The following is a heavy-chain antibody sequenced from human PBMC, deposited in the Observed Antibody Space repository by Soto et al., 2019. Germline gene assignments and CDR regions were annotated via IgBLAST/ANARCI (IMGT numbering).Heavy chain of an antibody. CDR1: GFTFSNYG. J-gene: IGHJ5*02. CDR2: IWYDGSNK. V-gene: IGHV3-33*01. Sequence: PGGSLRLSCAASGFTFSNYGIHWVRQAPGKGLEWVAVIWYDGSNKFYADSMKGRFTISRDNSKNTVYLQMNSLRGEDTAVYYCARGRAQRLDNWFDPWGQGTLVTISS. D-gene: IGHD6-25*01. CDR3: ARGRAQRLDNWFDP.